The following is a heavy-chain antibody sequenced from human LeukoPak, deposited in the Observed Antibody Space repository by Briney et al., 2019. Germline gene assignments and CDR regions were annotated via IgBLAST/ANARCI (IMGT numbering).Heavy chain of an antibody. CDR1: GGSIRSSTYY. D-gene: IGHD3-22*01. V-gene: IGHV4-39*07. CDR2: IYYSGST. CDR3: ARGAHYYDTSGYLMPLNY. J-gene: IGHJ4*02. Sequence: SEALSLTCTVSGGSIRSSTYYWGWIRQPPGKGLEWIGSIYYSGSTNYNPSLKSRVTISVDTSKNQFSLKLSSVTAADTAVYYCARGAHYYDTSGYLMPLNYWGQGTLVTVSS.